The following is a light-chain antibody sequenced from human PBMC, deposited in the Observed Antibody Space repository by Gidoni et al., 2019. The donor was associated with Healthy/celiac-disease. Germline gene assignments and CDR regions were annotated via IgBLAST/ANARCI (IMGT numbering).Light chain of an antibody. CDR2: DVS. J-gene: IGLJ2*01. CDR1: SSDVVGYNY. V-gene: IGLV2-14*01. CDR3: SSYTSSSTLV. Sequence: QSALTQPASVSGSPGQSITISCTGTSSDVVGYNYVSWYQQHPGKAPKLMIYDVSNRPVGVSNRFSGSKSGNTASLTISGLQAEDEADYYCSSYTSSSTLVFGGGTKLTVL.